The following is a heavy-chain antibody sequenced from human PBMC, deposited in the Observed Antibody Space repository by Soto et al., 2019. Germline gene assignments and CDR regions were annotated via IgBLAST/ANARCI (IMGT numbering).Heavy chain of an antibody. V-gene: IGHV3-7*01. CDR1: GFTFSSYW. D-gene: IGHD6-6*01. J-gene: IGHJ4*02. CDR2: IKQDGSEK. CDR3: ARERVAARPRTDY. Sequence: EVQLVESGGGLVQPGGSLRLSCAASGFTFSSYWMSWVRQAPGKGLEWVANIKQDGSEKYYVDSVKGRFTISRDNXKNSLYLQVNSLRAEDTAVYYCARERVAARPRTDYWGQGTLVTVSS.